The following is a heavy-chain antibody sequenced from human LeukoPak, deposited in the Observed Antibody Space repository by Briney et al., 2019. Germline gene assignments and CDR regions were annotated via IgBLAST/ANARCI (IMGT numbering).Heavy chain of an antibody. CDR2: IYYSGST. CDR3: ARQLPNWFDP. D-gene: IGHD1-26*01. J-gene: IGHJ5*02. Sequence: SETLSLTCTVSGGSISGYYWSWLRQPPGKGLEWIGYIYYSGSTNYNPSLKSRVTISVDTSKNQFSLKLSSVTAADTAVYYCARQLPNWFDPWGQGTLVTVSS. V-gene: IGHV4-59*01. CDR1: GGSISGYY.